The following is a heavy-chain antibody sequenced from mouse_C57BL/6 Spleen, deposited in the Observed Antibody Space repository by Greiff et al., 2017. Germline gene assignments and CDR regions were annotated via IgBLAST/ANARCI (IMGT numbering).Heavy chain of an antibody. V-gene: IGHV1-7*01. D-gene: IGHD2-4*01. CDR1: GYTFTDYW. CDR3: AIERLRGYFDV. CDR2: IYPRSGSP. Sequence: QVHLQQSGAELVKPGASVKLSCKASGYTFTDYWMNWVKQRPGQGLEWIACIYPRSGSPTYNQKFKGKATLTADKSSSTAYMQLSSLTYEDSAVYFCAIERLRGYFDVWGTGTTVTVSS. J-gene: IGHJ1*03.